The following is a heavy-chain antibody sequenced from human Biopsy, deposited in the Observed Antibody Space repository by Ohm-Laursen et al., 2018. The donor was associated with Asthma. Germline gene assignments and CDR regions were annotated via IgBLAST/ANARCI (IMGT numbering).Heavy chain of an antibody. D-gene: IGHD3-22*01. J-gene: IGHJ4*02. Sequence: GSLRLSCSASGFTFTDYWMHWVRQAPGKGLVWVSRINVEGTTTNYADSVKGRFTISRDNAKNTLYLQMNSLRAEDTAVYYCAKAQIHHFYDSSGYYQHDWGQGTLVTVSS. CDR2: INVEGTTT. CDR1: GFTFTDYW. CDR3: AKAQIHHFYDSSGYYQHD. V-gene: IGHV3-74*01.